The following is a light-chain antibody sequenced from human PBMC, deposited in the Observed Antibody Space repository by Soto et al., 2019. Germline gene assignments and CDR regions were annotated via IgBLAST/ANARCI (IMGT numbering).Light chain of an antibody. J-gene: IGKJ5*01. CDR3: QQYGRSPPIT. V-gene: IGKV3-20*01. CDR1: QSVSSSY. CDR2: GAS. Sequence: EIVLTQSPGTLSLSPGERATLSCRASQSVSSSYLAWYQQKPGQAPRPLIYGASSSATGIPDRFSGSGSGTDFTLTISSLEPEDFAVYYCQQYGRSPPITFDQGTRLEIK.